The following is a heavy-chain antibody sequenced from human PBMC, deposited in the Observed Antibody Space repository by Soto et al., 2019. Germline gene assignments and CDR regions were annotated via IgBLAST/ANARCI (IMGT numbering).Heavy chain of an antibody. D-gene: IGHD6-19*01. V-gene: IGHV1-69*01. CDR3: AREDVVIAVGGTRGWFDR. J-gene: IGHJ5*02. CDR1: GGTFSSYA. CDR2: IIPIFGTA. Sequence: QVQLVQSGAEVKKPGSSVKVSCKASGGTFSSYAISWVRQAPGQGLEWMGGIIPIFGTANYGQKFQGRVTINADESTTTAYMELSSVRSEDTAVYYCAREDVVIAVGGTRGWFDRWGQGTLVTVS.